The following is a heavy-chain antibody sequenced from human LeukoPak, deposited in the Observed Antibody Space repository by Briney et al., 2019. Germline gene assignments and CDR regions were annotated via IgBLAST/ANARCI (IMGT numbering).Heavy chain of an antibody. CDR3: ARDYCSGGSCYYFDY. J-gene: IGHJ4*02. CDR2: ISRSSNYI. V-gene: IGHV3-21*01. D-gene: IGHD2-15*01. Sequence: GGSLRLSCAASGFTFNTYNMNWVRQAPGKGLEWVSSISRSSNYIYYADSVKGRFTISRDNAKNSLYLQMNSLRAEDTAVYYCARDYCSGGSCYYFDYWGRGTLVTVSS. CDR1: GFTFNTYN.